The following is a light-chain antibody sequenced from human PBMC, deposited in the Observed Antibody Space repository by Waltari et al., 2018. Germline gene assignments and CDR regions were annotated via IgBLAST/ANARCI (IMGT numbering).Light chain of an antibody. J-gene: IGLJ2*01. CDR1: SGDIGGSDF. CDR3: SSPSTNNVFV. V-gene: IGLV2-14*01. CDR2: DVN. Sequence: QSALTQPASVSASPGQSITISCTGTSGDIGGSDFVSWYQHHPGRAPKVLIFDVNHRPSGIPDRFSGSKSGNTASLTISGLQAEDDADYYCSSPSTNNVFVFGGGTKVT.